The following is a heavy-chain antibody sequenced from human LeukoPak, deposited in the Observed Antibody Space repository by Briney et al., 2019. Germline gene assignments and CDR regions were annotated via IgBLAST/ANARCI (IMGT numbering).Heavy chain of an antibody. CDR1: GFTFSSHG. CDR2: VSPSGDTT. V-gene: IGHV3-23*01. Sequence: GGSLRLSCAASGFTFSSHGMDWVRQAPGMGLEWVSGVSPSGDTTYYADSVKGRFAISRDNSRNTVYLQLNSLRADDTAVYYCAKDIDWGRFDVWGRGTLVTVSS. D-gene: IGHD7-27*01. J-gene: IGHJ2*01. CDR3: AKDIDWGRFDV.